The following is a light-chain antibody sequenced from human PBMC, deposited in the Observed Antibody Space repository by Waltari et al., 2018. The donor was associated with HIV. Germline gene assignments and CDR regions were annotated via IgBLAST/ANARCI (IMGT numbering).Light chain of an antibody. CDR2: ENN. Sequence: QSVLTQPPSASGAPGQRVTISCSGRSSNIGSNPVNWYQQLPGTAPKLLIYENNQRPSGVPDRFSGSKSGTSASLGISGLQSEDEADYYCAAWDDSLNGYVFGTWTKVTVL. CDR3: AAWDDSLNGYV. CDR1: SSNIGSNP. J-gene: IGLJ1*01. V-gene: IGLV1-44*01.